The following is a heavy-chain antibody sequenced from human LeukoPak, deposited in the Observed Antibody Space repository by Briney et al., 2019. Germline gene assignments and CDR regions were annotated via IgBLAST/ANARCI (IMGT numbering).Heavy chain of an antibody. V-gene: IGHV3-21*01. D-gene: IGHD6-13*01. J-gene: IGHJ4*02. CDR1: GFTFSGYS. Sequence: GGSLRLSCAASGFTFSGYSMNWVRQAPGKGLEWVSSISSSSSYIYYADSVKGRFTISRDNAKNSLYLQMNSLRAEDTAVYYCASSVPAAAGYYFDYWGQGTLVTVSS. CDR3: ASSVPAAAGYYFDY. CDR2: ISSSSSYI.